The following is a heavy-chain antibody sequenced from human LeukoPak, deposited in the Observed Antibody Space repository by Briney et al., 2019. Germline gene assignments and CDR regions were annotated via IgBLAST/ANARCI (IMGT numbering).Heavy chain of an antibody. Sequence: SETLSLTCTVSGGSISSSSYYWGWIRQPPGKGLEWIGYIYYSGSTNYNPSLKSRVTISVDTSKNQFSLKLSSVTAADTAVYYCARTGSWRYYYYMDVWGKGTTVTVSS. V-gene: IGHV4-61*05. D-gene: IGHD6-13*01. J-gene: IGHJ6*03. CDR1: GGSISSSSYY. CDR2: IYYSGST. CDR3: ARTGSWRYYYYMDV.